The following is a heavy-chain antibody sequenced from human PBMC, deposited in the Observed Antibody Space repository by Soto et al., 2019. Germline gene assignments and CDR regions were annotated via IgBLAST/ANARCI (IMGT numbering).Heavy chain of an antibody. CDR2: TYYRSKWYN. V-gene: IGHV6-1*01. CDR3: ARGEGFVVVVPAAMPQDAFDI. CDR1: GDSVSSNSAA. D-gene: IGHD2-2*01. J-gene: IGHJ3*02. Sequence: SQTLSLTCAISGDSVSSNSAAWNWIRQSPSRSLEWLGRTYYRSKWYNVYAVSVKSRITINPDTSKNQFSLQLNSVTPEDTAVYYCARGEGFVVVVPAAMPQDAFDIWGQGTIVTVSS.